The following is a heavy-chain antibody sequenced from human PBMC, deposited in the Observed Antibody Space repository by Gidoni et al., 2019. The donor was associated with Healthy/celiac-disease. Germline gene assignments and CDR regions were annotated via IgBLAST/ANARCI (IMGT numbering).Heavy chain of an antibody. CDR2: ISGSGGST. V-gene: IGHV3-23*01. Sequence: EVQLLESGGGLVQPGGSLRLSCAASGFTFSSYAMSWVRQAPGKGLEWVSAISGSGGSTYYADSVKGRFTISRDNSKNTLYLQMNSLRAEDTAVYYCAKDLGYNWNDVDCFDYWGQGTLVTVSS. CDR3: AKDLGYNWNDVDCFDY. CDR1: GFTFSSYA. D-gene: IGHD1-1*01. J-gene: IGHJ4*02.